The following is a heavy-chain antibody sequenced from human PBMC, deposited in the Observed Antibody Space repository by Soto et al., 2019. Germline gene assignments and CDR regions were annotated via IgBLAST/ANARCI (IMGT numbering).Heavy chain of an antibody. D-gene: IGHD4-4*01. CDR2: IDHSGDT. V-gene: IGHV4-34*01. Sequence: QVQLQQWGAGLLKPSETLSLTCAVYGGSFSGYYWTWIRQPPGKGLEWLGEIDHSGDTNYNASLKSRLTLSIDTSGNQISLNLSSVTAADTALYYCAARTGTTVYRNWFDPWGQGTRVTVSS. CDR3: AARTGTTVYRNWFDP. J-gene: IGHJ5*02. CDR1: GGSFSGYY.